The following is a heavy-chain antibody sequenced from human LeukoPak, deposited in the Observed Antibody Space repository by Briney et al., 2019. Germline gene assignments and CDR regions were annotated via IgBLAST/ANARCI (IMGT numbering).Heavy chain of an antibody. CDR1: GYTFTTYS. D-gene: IGHD4-23*01. J-gene: IGHJ2*01. V-gene: IGHV1-18*01. CDR3: ARAQYGGKSGSWYSDL. Sequence: ASVKVSYKASGYTFTTYSISWLRQAPGEGLEWKGSISAYNANTNYAQKFHGRVTMTTDTSTTTAYMELRSLRSDDTAVYFCARAQYGGKSGSWYSDLWGRGTLVTVSS. CDR2: ISAYNANT.